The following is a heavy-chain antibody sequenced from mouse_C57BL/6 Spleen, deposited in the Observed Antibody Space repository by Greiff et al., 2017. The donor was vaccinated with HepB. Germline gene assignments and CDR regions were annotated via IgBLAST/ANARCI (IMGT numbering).Heavy chain of an antibody. CDR2: IDPEDGET. CDR3: AREDYGSSCRFDY. D-gene: IGHD1-1*01. J-gene: IGHJ2*01. V-gene: IGHV14-2*01. CDR1: GFNIKDYY. Sequence: VHVKQSGAELVKPGASVKLSCTASGFNIKDYYMHWVKQRTEQGLEWIGRIDPEDGETKYAPKFQGKATITADTSSNTAYLQLSSLTSEDTAVYYCAREDYGSSCRFDYWGQGTTLTVSS.